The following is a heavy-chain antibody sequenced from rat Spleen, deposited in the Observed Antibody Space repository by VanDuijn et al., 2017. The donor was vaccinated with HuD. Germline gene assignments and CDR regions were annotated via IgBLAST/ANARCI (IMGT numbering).Heavy chain of an antibody. CDR1: GFTSSDYK. CDR3: TREGYYDGTYYPYYFDN. V-gene: IGHV5-7*01. J-gene: IGHJ2*01. D-gene: IGHD1-12*02. Sequence: EFHRVVSGGGLVQPGRSLKLSCAAPGFTSSDYKMAWFRQVPKKGLEWFESISYEGSSTYYPDSVKGRFTISRDNAKSTLYLQMNSMRSEDTATYYCTREGYYDGTYYPYYFDNWGQGVMVTVSS. CDR2: ISYEGSST.